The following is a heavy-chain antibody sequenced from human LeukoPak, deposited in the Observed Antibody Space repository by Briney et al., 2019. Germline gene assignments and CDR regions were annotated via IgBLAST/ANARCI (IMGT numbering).Heavy chain of an antibody. Sequence: GGSLRLSCAASGFTFSSYWMHWVRQAPGKGLVWVSRIDIDGSTTTYADSVKGRFTISRDNAKNTLYLQMNSLRAEDTAVYYCARGGSLRAFDIWGRGTMVTVSS. J-gene: IGHJ3*02. D-gene: IGHD2-15*01. CDR1: GFTFSSYW. CDR2: IDIDGSTT. V-gene: IGHV3-74*01. CDR3: ARGGSLRAFDI.